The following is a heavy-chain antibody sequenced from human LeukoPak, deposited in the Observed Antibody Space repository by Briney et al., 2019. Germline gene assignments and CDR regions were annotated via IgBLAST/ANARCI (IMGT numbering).Heavy chain of an antibody. Sequence: GTSLRLSCAASGFTFRSHGMHWVRQAPGKGLEWVAFIWYDGSNKYYTDSVKGRFTISRDNSKITLYLQMNSLRAEDTAVYYCAKSYNGYESKPDYWGQGTLVTVSS. D-gene: IGHD5-12*01. CDR1: GFTFRSHG. CDR2: IWYDGSNK. CDR3: AKSYNGYESKPDY. V-gene: IGHV3-33*06. J-gene: IGHJ4*02.